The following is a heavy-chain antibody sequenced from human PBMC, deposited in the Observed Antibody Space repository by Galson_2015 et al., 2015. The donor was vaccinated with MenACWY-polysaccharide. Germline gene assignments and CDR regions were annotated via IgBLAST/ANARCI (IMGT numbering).Heavy chain of an antibody. CDR3: AKEMRMVYSNNQSDA. V-gene: IGHV3-23*01. CDR1: GFIFNNYD. CDR2: VSGTGHST. Sequence: SLRLSCAASGFIFNNYDMSWVRQAPGKGLEWVSGVSGTGHSTYYADSVKGRFTISRDNSKNTLYLEMKSLRAEHTPTYYGAKEMRMVYSNNQSDAWGQGTLVTVSS. J-gene: IGHJ5*02. D-gene: IGHD4-11*01.